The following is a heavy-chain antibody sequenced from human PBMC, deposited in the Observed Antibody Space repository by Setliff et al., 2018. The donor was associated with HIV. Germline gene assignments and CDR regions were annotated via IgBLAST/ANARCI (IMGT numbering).Heavy chain of an antibody. CDR3: AGSIVVVTAAPLT. CDR1: GGSFSDYY. Sequence: PSETLSLTCVVYGGSFSDYYWTWIRQPPEKGLEWIGKINYSGSTDYNSSLRSRVTISVDTSKNQISLKLTSVTAADTAVYYCAGSIVVVTAAPLTWGQGTLVTVSS. J-gene: IGHJ5*02. V-gene: IGHV4-34*01. CDR2: INYSGST. D-gene: IGHD2-21*02.